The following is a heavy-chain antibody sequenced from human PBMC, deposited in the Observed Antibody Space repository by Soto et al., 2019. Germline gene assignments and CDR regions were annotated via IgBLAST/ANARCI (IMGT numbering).Heavy chain of an antibody. D-gene: IGHD7-27*01. CDR2: IDTEGGTI. CDR1: GFTFSSHW. V-gene: IGHV3-74*01. Sequence: EVQLAESGGGLVQPGGSLTLSCAASGFTFSSHWMHWVRQAPGKGLMWVSRIDTEGGTIDYADSVEGRFTISRDNVKKMLYLQMSSLRPDDTAVYYCARNNWGIDFWGQGVVVTVSS. CDR3: ARNNWGIDF. J-gene: IGHJ4*02.